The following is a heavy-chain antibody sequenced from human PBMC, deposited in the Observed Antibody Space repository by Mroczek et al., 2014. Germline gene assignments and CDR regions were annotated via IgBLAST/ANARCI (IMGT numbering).Heavy chain of an antibody. CDR1: GFTFSSYA. J-gene: IGHJ4*02. Sequence: VQLQESGGGLVQPGGSLRLSCAASGFTFSSYAMSWVRQAPGKGLEWVSAISGSGGSTYYADSVKGRFTISRDNSKNTLYLQMNSLRAEDTAVYYCAKDYLWRVVVTFDYVGPGNPGHRSPQ. CDR3: AKDYLWRVVVTFDY. D-gene: IGHD3-22*01. CDR2: ISGSGGST. V-gene: IGHV3-23*01.